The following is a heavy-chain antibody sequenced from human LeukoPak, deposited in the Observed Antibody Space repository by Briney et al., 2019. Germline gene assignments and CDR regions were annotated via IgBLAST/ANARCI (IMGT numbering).Heavy chain of an antibody. J-gene: IGHJ4*02. D-gene: IGHD3-10*01. Sequence: SETLSLTCTVSGDSMSRYYWSWIRQPAGKGLEWIGRIYTSGSTNYNPSLKSRVTLSIDTSKNQFSLKLNSVTAADTAVYYCARETLYYGSGSYPLDYWGQGTLVTVSS. V-gene: IGHV4-4*07. CDR3: ARETLYYGSGSYPLDY. CDR2: IYTSGST. CDR1: GDSMSRYY.